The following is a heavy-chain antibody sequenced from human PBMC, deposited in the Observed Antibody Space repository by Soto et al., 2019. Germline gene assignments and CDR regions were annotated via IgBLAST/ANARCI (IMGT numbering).Heavy chain of an antibody. CDR2: ISGSGGST. J-gene: IGHJ4*02. CDR3: AKDRPVLRFLDWLLPVDY. D-gene: IGHD3-3*01. V-gene: IGHV3-23*01. Sequence: GGSLRLSCAASGFTFSSYAMSWVRQAPGKGLEWVSAISGSGGSTYYADSVKGRFTISRDNSKNTLYLQMNSLRAEDTAVYYCAKDRPVLRFLDWLLPVDYWGQGTLVTVSS. CDR1: GFTFSSYA.